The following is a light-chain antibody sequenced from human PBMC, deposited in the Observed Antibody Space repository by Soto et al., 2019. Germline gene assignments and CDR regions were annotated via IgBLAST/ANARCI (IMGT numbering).Light chain of an antibody. Sequence: EIQMTQSPSSVSASVGDRVTITCRSSEDISPWLAWYQQKPGKAPKLLIYAASSLQSGVPSRFSGSGSGTDFTLTISSLQPEDFATFYCQQSYSTPLTFGGGTMVDIK. CDR3: QQSYSTPLT. CDR2: AAS. J-gene: IGKJ4*01. CDR1: EDISPW. V-gene: IGKV1-12*01.